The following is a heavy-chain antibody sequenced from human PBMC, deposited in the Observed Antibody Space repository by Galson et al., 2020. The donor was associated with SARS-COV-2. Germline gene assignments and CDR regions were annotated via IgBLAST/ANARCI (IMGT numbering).Heavy chain of an antibody. V-gene: IGHV4-4*07. Sequence: SETLSLTCTVSGGSISSYYWSWIRQPAGKGLEWIGRIYNSWTTNYNPSLKSRVTMSVDTSKNQFSLKLSSVTAADTAVYYCARVSGAYDTEYWGQGILVIVSS. D-gene: IGHD1-26*01. CDR2: IYNSWTT. CDR3: ARVSGAYDTEY. CDR1: GGSISSYY. J-gene: IGHJ4*02.